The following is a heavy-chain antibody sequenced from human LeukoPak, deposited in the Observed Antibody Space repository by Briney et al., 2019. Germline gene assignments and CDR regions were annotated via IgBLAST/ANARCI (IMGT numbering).Heavy chain of an antibody. CDR1: GGSISNSAYY. CDR3: VGYSFGYYFDS. CDR2: IYSRGSP. V-gene: IGHV4-39*01. D-gene: IGHD5-18*01. Sequence: SETLSLTCTVSGGSISNSAYYWGWIRQPPGKGLEWIGSIYSRGSPSYNPSLKSRVTISVDTSKNQFSLRLSSVTAADTAVFFCVGYSFGYYFDSWGQGTLATVSS. J-gene: IGHJ4*02.